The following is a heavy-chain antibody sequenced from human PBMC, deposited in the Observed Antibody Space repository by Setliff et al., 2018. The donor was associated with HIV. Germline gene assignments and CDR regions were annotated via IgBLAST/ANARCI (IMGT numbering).Heavy chain of an antibody. V-gene: IGHV1-69*13. D-gene: IGHD6-19*01. Sequence: ASVKVSCKASGGTFSSYAIGWVRQAPGQGLEWMGGIIPIFGTANYAQKFQGRVTITADESTSTAYMELSSLRSEDTALYYCGTVRIAVPDDFDFWGQGTLVTVSS. J-gene: IGHJ4*02. CDR1: GGTFSSYA. CDR3: GTVRIAVPDDFDF. CDR2: IIPIFGTA.